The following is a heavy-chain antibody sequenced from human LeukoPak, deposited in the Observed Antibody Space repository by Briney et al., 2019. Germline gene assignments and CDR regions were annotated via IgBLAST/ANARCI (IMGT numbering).Heavy chain of an antibody. CDR1: GFTFSSYG. Sequence: QPGGSLRLSCAASGFTFSSYGMHWVRQAPGKGLEWVAVISYDGSNKYYADSVKGRFTISRDNSKNTLYLQMNSLRAEDTAVYYCAKDYDSSGYYLGYFDYWGQGTLVTVSS. J-gene: IGHJ4*02. CDR3: AKDYDSSGYYLGYFDY. D-gene: IGHD3-22*01. CDR2: ISYDGSNK. V-gene: IGHV3-30*18.